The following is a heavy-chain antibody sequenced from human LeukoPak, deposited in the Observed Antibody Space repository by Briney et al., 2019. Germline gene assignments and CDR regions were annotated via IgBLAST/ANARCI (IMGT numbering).Heavy chain of an antibody. D-gene: IGHD3-3*01. CDR3: AKDMDFWSGSTFDY. V-gene: IGHV3-23*01. CDR1: GFTFSSYA. Sequence: GGSLRLSCAASGFTFSSYAMSWVRQAPGKGLGWVSAISGSGGSTYYADSVKGRFTISRDNSKNTLYLQMNSLRAEDTAVYYCAKDMDFWSGSTFDYWGQGTLVTVSS. CDR2: ISGSGGST. J-gene: IGHJ4*02.